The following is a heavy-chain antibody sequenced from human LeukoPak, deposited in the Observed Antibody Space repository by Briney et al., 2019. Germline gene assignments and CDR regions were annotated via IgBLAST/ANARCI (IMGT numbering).Heavy chain of an antibody. CDR1: GGTFSSYA. Sequence: GSSVKVSCKASGGTFSSYAISWVRQAPGQGLEWMGRIIPILGIANYAQKFQGRVTITADKSTSTAYMELSSLRSDDTAVYYCARDTYYYDSSGPMGRAFDIWGQGTMVTVSS. J-gene: IGHJ3*02. V-gene: IGHV1-69*04. CDR3: ARDTYYYDSSGPMGRAFDI. D-gene: IGHD3-22*01. CDR2: IIPILGIA.